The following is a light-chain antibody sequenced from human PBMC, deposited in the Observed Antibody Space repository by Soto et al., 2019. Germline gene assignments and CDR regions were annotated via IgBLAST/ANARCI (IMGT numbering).Light chain of an antibody. J-gene: IGKJ1*01. CDR3: LQDYNYPRT. Sequence: AIQMTQSPSSLSASVGDRVTITCRASHGIRNDLGWYQQKPGKAPKLLIYAASSFQSGVPSRFSGSGSGTDFTLTISSLQPEDFATYYCLQDYNYPRTFGQGTKVEIK. CDR2: AAS. V-gene: IGKV1-6*01. CDR1: HGIRND.